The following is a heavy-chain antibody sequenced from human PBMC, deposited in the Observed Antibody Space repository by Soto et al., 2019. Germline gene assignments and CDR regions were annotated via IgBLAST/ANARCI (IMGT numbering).Heavy chain of an antibody. V-gene: IGHV4-31*03. J-gene: IGHJ4*02. CDR3: AGDFRGYGRFDY. CDR1: GGSTSSGTYY. D-gene: IGHD5-12*01. CDR2: IYYSGGT. Sequence: SETLSLTCTVSGGSTSSGTYYWSWIRQHPGKGLEWIGYIYYSGGTYQNPSLKSRVTISLDTSKNQFSLKLSSVTAADTAIYYCAGDFRGYGRFDYWGQGTLVTVSS.